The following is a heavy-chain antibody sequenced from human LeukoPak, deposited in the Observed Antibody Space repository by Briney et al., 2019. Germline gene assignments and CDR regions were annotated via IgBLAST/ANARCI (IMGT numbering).Heavy chain of an antibody. CDR3: AHSTGYYFDY. V-gene: IGHV4-59*01. D-gene: IGHD2-2*01. Sequence: MASETLSLTCTVSGGSISSYYWSWIRQPPVKGLEWIGYIYYSGSTNYNPSLKSRVTISVDTSKNQFSLKLSSVTAADTAVYYCAHSTGYYFDYWGQGTLVTVSS. CDR1: GGSISSYY. CDR2: IYYSGST. J-gene: IGHJ4*02.